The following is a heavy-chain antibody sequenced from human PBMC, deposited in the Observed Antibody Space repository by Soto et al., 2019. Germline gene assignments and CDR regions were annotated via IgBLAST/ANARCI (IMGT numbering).Heavy chain of an antibody. D-gene: IGHD3-3*01. Sequence: TLTCTFSGFSLSTSGVGVGWIRQPPGKALEWLALIYWDDDKRYSPSLKSRLTITKDTSKNQVVLTMTNMVPVDTATYYCAHSLPYYDFWSGYFSSAGSYGPFDPWGQGTLVTVSS. J-gene: IGHJ5*02. CDR1: GFSLSTSGVG. CDR3: AHSLPYYDFWSGYFSSAGSYGPFDP. V-gene: IGHV2-5*02. CDR2: IYWDDDK.